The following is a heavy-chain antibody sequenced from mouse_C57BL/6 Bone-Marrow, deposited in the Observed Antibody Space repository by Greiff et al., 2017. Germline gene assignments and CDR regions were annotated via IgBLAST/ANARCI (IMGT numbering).Heavy chain of an antibody. V-gene: IGHV6-6*01. CDR1: GFTFSDAW. D-gene: IGHD1-1*01. CDR2: IRNKANNHAT. Sequence: EVHLVEPGGGLVQPGGSMKLSCAASGFTFSDAWMDWVRQSPEKGLEWVAEIRNKANNHATYYAESVKGRLTISSDGSKSRVYLQMNSLRAEDNGIYCCTRGGSSDEWYFDVWGTGTTVTVSS. J-gene: IGHJ1*03. CDR3: TRGGSSDEWYFDV.